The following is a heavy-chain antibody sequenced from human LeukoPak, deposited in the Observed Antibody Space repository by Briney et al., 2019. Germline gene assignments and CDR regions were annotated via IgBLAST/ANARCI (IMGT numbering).Heavy chain of an antibody. Sequence: GGSLRLSCAASGFTFSSYSMNWVRQAPGKGLEWVSSISSSSSYIYYADSVKGRFTISRDNAKNSLYLQMNSLRVEDTAVYYCARGGIAPRPSALDIWGQGTMVTVSS. D-gene: IGHD6-6*01. J-gene: IGHJ3*02. V-gene: IGHV3-21*01. CDR1: GFTFSSYS. CDR2: ISSSSSYI. CDR3: ARGGIAPRPSALDI.